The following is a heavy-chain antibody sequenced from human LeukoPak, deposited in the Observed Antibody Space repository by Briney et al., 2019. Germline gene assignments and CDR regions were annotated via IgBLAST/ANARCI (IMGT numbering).Heavy chain of an antibody. CDR2: ISSSSSTI. Sequence: PGGSLRLSCAASGFTFSSYSMNWVRQAPGKGLEWVSYISSSSSTIYYADSVKGRFTISRDNAKNSLYLQMNSLRAEDTAVYYCARDTAEYYYDSPLGDAFDIWGQGTMVTVSS. J-gene: IGHJ3*02. CDR3: ARDTAEYYYDSPLGDAFDI. D-gene: IGHD3-22*01. CDR1: GFTFSSYS. V-gene: IGHV3-48*04.